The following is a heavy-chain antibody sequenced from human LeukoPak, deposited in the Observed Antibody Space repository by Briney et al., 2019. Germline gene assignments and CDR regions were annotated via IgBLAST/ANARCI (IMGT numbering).Heavy chain of an antibody. CDR3: AREIVVVAANWFDP. V-gene: IGHV1-69*13. D-gene: IGHD2-15*01. J-gene: IGHJ5*02. Sequence: GASVKVSCKASGGTFSSYAISWVRQAPGQGLEWMGGIIPIFGTANYAQKFQGRVTITADESTSTAYMELSSLRSEDTAMYYCAREIVVVAANWFDPWGQGTLVTVSS. CDR1: GGTFSSYA. CDR2: IIPIFGTA.